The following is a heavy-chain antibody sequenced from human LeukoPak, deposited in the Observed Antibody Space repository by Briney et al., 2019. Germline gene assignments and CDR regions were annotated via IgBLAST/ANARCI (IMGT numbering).Heavy chain of an antibody. CDR3: AKDGRGYCSGGSCLWDY. J-gene: IGHJ4*02. Sequence: GXXLRLSCAASGFTFSSYAMSWVRQAPGKGLEWVSGISGGGGSAVYADSVKGGFTISRDNSKNTLYLQINSLRAEDTAVYYCAKDGRGYCSGGSCLWDYWGQGTLVTVSS. D-gene: IGHD2-15*01. CDR2: ISGGGGSA. CDR1: GFTFSSYA. V-gene: IGHV3-23*01.